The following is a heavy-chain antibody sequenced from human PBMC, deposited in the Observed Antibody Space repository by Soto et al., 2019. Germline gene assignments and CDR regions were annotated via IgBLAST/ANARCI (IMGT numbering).Heavy chain of an antibody. CDR3: AKRRGAGGHFDY. V-gene: IGHV3-23*01. CDR2: VRSGGST. Sequence: EVQLLESGGGLVQPEGSLRLSCAASGFTFTSYAMGWVRQAPGKGLEWGSVVRSGGSTYDAASVTGRFTVSRDNSKNTLSMQMNSLRAEDTAVYYCAKRRGAGGHFDYWGQGALVTVSS. CDR1: GFTFTSYA. J-gene: IGHJ4*02. D-gene: IGHD2-15*01.